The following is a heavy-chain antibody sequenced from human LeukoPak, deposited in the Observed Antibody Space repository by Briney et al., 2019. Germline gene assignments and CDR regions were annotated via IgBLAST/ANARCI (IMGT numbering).Heavy chain of an antibody. V-gene: IGHV3-48*01. D-gene: IGHD2-21*01. CDR3: ARDLIGVVVLVRGVY. CDR1: GFTFSSYS. CDR2: ISSSSSTI. J-gene: IGHJ4*02. Sequence: GGSLRLSCAASGFTFSSYSMNWVRQAPGKGLEWVSYISSSSSTIYYADSVKGRFTISRDNAKNSLYLQMNSLRAEDTAVYYCARDLIGVVVLVRGVYWGQGTLVTVSS.